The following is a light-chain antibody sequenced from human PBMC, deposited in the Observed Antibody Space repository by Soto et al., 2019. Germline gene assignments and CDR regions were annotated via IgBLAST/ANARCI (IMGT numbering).Light chain of an antibody. CDR2: MAF. Sequence: DIPMTQSPSSLSASVGHRLTITCRASQNIRNYLNWYQQKPGKAPKLLIYMAFTLQSGVPSRFSGSGSGTDFTLAISSLQHEDFASYYCQQSYSAPITFGQGTRLEIK. J-gene: IGKJ5*01. CDR3: QQSYSAPIT. V-gene: IGKV1-39*01. CDR1: QNIRNY.